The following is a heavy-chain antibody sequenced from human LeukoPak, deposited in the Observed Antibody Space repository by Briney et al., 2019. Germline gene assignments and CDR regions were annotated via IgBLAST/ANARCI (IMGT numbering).Heavy chain of an antibody. V-gene: IGHV3-30*03. D-gene: IGHD3-22*01. CDR3: ADFNYYDSSGYLVY. J-gene: IGHJ4*02. CDR2: ISYDGSNK. CDR1: GFTFSSYG. Sequence: GRSLRLSCAASGFTFSSYGMHWVRQAPGKGLEWVAVISYDGSNKYYADSVKGRFTISRDNSKNPLYLQMNSLRAEDTAVYYCADFNYYDSSGYLVYWGQGTLVTVSS.